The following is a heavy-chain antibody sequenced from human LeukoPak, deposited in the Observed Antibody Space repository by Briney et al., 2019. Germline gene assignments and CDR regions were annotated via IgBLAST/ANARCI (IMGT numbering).Heavy chain of an antibody. CDR1: GFTFSSYA. CDR2: ISGSGGST. Sequence: GGSLRLSCAASGFTFSSYAMSWVRRAPGKGLEWVSAISGSGGSTYYADSVKGRFTISRDNSKNTLYLQMNSLRAEDTAVYCCAKLSVVPYLRGGYFDYWGQGTLVTVSS. D-gene: IGHD2-2*01. V-gene: IGHV3-23*01. CDR3: AKLSVVPYLRGGYFDY. J-gene: IGHJ4*02.